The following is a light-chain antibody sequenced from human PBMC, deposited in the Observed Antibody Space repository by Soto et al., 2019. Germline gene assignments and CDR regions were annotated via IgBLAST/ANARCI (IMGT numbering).Light chain of an antibody. V-gene: IGLV2-14*01. J-gene: IGLJ2*01. CDR3: SSYTSSSTLLV. CDR2: DVS. CDR1: SSDVGGYNY. Sequence: QSALTQPASVSGSPGQAITISCTGTSSDVGGYNYVSWYQQHPGKAPKLMIYDVSNRPSGVSNRFSGSKSGNTASLTISGLQAEYEADYYCSSYTSSSTLLVFGGGTKLTGL.